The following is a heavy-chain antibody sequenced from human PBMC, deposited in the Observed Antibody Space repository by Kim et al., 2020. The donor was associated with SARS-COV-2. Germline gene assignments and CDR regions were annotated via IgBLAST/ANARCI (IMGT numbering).Heavy chain of an antibody. CDR2: IYHSGST. CDR1: GGSISSSNW. D-gene: IGHD2-2*01. Sequence: SETLSLTCAVSGGSISSSNWWSWVRQPPGKGLEWIGEIYHSGSTNYNPSLKSRVTISVDKSKNQFSLKLSSVTAADTAVYYCARGYCSSTSCYGNWYFELWGRGTLVTVSS. V-gene: IGHV4-4*02. CDR3: ARGYCSSTSCYGNWYFEL. J-gene: IGHJ2*01.